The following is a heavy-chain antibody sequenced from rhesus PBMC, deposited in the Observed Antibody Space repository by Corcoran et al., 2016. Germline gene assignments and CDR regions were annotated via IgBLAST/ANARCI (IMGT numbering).Heavy chain of an antibody. CDR2: FYASGGGT. D-gene: IGHD2-27*01. CDR3: ATRQGSGSYSTYYYFDY. J-gene: IGHJ3*01. Sequence: QVQLQESGPGLVKPSETLSLTCAVSGGSISDDYYWSWIRQPPGKGLEWIGYFYASGGGTNYNPSLQNRVTISIDTSTNQLSLKLSSVTAADTAVYYCATRQGSGSYSTYYYFDYWGRGLRVTVSS. V-gene: IGHV4-106*01. CDR1: GGSISDDYY.